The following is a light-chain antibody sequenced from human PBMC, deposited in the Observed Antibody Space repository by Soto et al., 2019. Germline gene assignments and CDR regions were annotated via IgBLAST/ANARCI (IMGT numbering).Light chain of an antibody. V-gene: IGKV3-15*01. Sequence: EIVMTQSPVSLSVSPGERATFSCRASQSIRSDLAWYQQKTGHAPSLLIYGVSTKTTGFTARFSGSGSGIAFTLTSRRLQAKDCAVYYCHHYNIWAYTFGQGTNLEI. CDR3: HHYNIWAYT. CDR2: GVS. J-gene: IGKJ2*01. CDR1: QSIRSD.